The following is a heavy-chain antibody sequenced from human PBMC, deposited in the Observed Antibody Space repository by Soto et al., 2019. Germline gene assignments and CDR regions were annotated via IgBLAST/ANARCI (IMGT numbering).Heavy chain of an antibody. CDR2: ISYDGSNK. CDR3: ATSTIGDYYFDY. J-gene: IGHJ4*02. D-gene: IGHD3-3*01. Sequence: GGSLRLSCAASGFTFSSYAMPWVRQAPGKGLEWVAVISYDGSNKYYADSVKGRFTISRDNSKNTLYLQMNSLRAEDTAVYYCATSTIGDYYFDYWGQGTLVTVSS. V-gene: IGHV3-30*04. CDR1: GFTFSSYA.